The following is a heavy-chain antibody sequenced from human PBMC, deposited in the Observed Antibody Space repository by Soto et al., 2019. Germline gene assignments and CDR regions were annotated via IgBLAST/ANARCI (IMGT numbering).Heavy chain of an antibody. Sequence: QVQLQESGPGLVKPSQTLSLTCIVSGGSISSGGYYCSWIRQHPGKGLEWICNIYYSGSTYYNPSLAWRLILSVDTSKTQFSLNLSSGTAADTAVYYCARVWVRFLDLSSYRNYYYYMDVWGKGTTVTVSS. CDR1: GGSISSGGYY. CDR3: ARVWVRFLDLSSYRNYYYYMDV. J-gene: IGHJ6*03. CDR2: IYYSGST. D-gene: IGHD3-16*01. V-gene: IGHV4-31*03.